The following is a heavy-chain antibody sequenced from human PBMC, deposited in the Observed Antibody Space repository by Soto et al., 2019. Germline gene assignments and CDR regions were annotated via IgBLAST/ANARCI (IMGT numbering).Heavy chain of an antibody. D-gene: IGHD3-3*01. J-gene: IGHJ6*02. Sequence: QVQLQESGPGLVKPSQTLSLTCTVSGGSIRTTRYYWSWIRQHPGEGLEWIAYIYHSGSTYYNPYLKNRVATSVHTSSNQFSLSLSSLTAADTAVYYCASVISEAPSTISGAVIGTMDVWGQRTTVTVSS. CDR3: ASVISEAPSTISGAVIGTMDV. V-gene: IGHV4-31*03. CDR1: GGSIRTTRYY. CDR2: IYHSGST.